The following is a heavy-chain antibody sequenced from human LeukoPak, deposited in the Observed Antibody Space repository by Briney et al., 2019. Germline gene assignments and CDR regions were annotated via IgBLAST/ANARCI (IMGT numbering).Heavy chain of an antibody. CDR3: ARGIEMTTVTTPGFDY. CDR2: INHSGST. D-gene: IGHD4-17*01. J-gene: IGHJ4*02. Sequence: PSETLSLTCAVYGGSFSGYYWSWIRQPPGKGPEWIGEINHSGSTNYNPSLKSRVTISVDTSKNQFSLKLSSVTAADTAVYYCARGIEMTTVTTPGFDYWGQGTLVTVSS. CDR1: GGSFSGYY. V-gene: IGHV4-34*01.